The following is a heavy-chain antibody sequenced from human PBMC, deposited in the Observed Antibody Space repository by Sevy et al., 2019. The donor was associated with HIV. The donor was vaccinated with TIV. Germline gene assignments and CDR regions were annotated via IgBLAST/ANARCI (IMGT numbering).Heavy chain of an antibody. V-gene: IGHV4-39*01. CDR1: GGSISSGSYY. Sequence: SKTLSLTCTVSGGSISSGSYYWGWIRQPPGKGLEWIGSIYYSGSTYYNPSLKSRVTISVDTSKNQFSLKLSSVTAADTAVYYCARLRGGSYYRYFDYWGQGTLVTVSS. CDR2: IYYSGST. J-gene: IGHJ4*02. D-gene: IGHD1-26*01. CDR3: ARLRGGSYYRYFDY.